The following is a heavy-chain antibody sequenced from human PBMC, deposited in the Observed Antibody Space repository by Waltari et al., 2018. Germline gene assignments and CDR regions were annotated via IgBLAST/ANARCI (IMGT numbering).Heavy chain of an antibody. Sequence: QLQLQESGPGLVKPSATLSLTCTVSGCSISSSSYYWGWIRQPPGKGMEWIGSIYYSGRTSYNPARKRRVTRAVDTAKNQFALKLSSVTAADTAVYYCARESSGWEDYWGQGTLVTVSS. D-gene: IGHD6-19*01. CDR1: GCSISSSSYY. J-gene: IGHJ4*02. CDR2: IYYSGRT. CDR3: ARESSGWEDY. V-gene: IGHV4-39*07.